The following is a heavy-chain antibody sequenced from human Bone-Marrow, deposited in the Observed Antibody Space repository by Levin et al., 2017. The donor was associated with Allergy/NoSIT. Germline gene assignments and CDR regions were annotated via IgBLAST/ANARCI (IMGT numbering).Heavy chain of an antibody. CDR3: ARHDDFWGGHYGMDV. J-gene: IGHJ6*02. D-gene: IGHD3-3*01. CDR2: IYSSGST. CDR1: GGSVSNYY. Sequence: ESLKISCNVSGGSVSNYYLSWIRQPPGRGLEWLGYIYSSGSTNYNPSLKSRVTISADSSKRQVSLKVNSVTAADTAVYYCARHDDFWGGHYGMDVWGQGTAVIVSS. V-gene: IGHV4-59*08.